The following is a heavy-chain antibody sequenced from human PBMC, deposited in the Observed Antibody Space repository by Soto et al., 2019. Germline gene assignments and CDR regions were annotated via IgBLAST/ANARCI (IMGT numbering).Heavy chain of an antibody. CDR1: GGSISSGDYY. CDR2: IYYSGST. D-gene: IGHD4-17*01. Sequence: KTSETLSLTCTVSGGSISSGDYYWSWIRQPPGKGLEWIGYIYYSGSTYYNPSLKSRVTISVDTSKNQFSLKLSSVTAADTAVYYCARLDYGDYWFDPWGQGTLVTVSS. J-gene: IGHJ5*02. V-gene: IGHV4-30-4*01. CDR3: ARLDYGDYWFDP.